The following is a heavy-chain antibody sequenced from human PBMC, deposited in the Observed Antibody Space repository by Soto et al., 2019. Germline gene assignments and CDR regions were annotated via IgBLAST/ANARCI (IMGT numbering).Heavy chain of an antibody. CDR1: GFTFSFYW. D-gene: IGHD6-19*01. V-gene: IGHV3-74*01. J-gene: IGHJ4*02. CDR2: IRGDGSST. Sequence: EVQLVESGGGLVQPGGSLRLSCAASGFTFSFYWMHWVRQAPGKGLVWVSRIRGDGSSTSYADSLKGRFTISRDNAKNTVYVQMNSLRVEDTAVYYCARGVSSGWDYDFDYWGQGTLVTDSS. CDR3: ARGVSSGWDYDFDY.